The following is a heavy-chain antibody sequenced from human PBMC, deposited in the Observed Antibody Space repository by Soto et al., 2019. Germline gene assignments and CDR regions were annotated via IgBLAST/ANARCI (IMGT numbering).Heavy chain of an antibody. Sequence: XSGKVSCHRSGGPFSSYAIVWVRQAPGQGLEWMGRISVHNGNTNYAQKLQGGVTMTTDTSTSTAYMELRSLRSDDTAVYYCVRDLDGSGSYYTDYWGPGTLVTVSS. J-gene: IGHJ4*02. CDR1: GGPFSSYA. CDR2: ISVHNGNT. CDR3: VRDLDGSGSYYTDY. V-gene: IGHV1-18*01. D-gene: IGHD3-10*01.